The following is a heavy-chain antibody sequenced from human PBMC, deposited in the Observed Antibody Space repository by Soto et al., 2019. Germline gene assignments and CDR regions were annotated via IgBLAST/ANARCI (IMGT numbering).Heavy chain of an antibody. CDR3: ARLWFGEPVDY. D-gene: IGHD3-10*01. Sequence: QVQLQESGPGLVKPSETLSLTCTVFGGSISSYYWSWIRQPPGKGLEWIGYIYYSGSTNYNPSLKSRVTISVDTSKNQFSLKLSSVTAADTAVYYCARLWFGEPVDYWGQGTLVTVSS. CDR2: IYYSGST. V-gene: IGHV4-59*08. CDR1: GGSISSYY. J-gene: IGHJ4*02.